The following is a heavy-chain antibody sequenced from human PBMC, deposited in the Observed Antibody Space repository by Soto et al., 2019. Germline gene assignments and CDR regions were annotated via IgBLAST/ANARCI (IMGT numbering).Heavy chain of an antibody. J-gene: IGHJ4*02. CDR1: GGTFSSYA. CDR3: AGDNADYVYYFDY. CDR2: IIPIFGTA. Sequence: SVKVSCKASGGTFSSYAISWVRQAPGQGLEWMGGIIPIFGTANYAQKFQGRVTITADKSTSTAYMELSSLRSEDTAVYYCAGDNADYVYYFDYWGQGTLVTVSS. D-gene: IGHD4-17*01. V-gene: IGHV1-69*06.